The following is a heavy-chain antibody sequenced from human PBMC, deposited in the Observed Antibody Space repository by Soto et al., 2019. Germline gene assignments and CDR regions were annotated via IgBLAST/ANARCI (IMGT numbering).Heavy chain of an antibody. CDR1: GGSISSDDYY. CDR2: IHSSGSI. V-gene: IGHV4-30-4*01. CDR3: ARDLDGLHDDTSGPFPRPG. J-gene: IGHJ1*01. Sequence: SETLSLTCTVTGGSISSDDYYWSWIRQAPGRGLEWIGYIHSSGSIYYNPSLKSRATMSIDTAGNQFSLKVSSVTVADTAVYYCARDLDGLHDDTSGPFPRPGWGQGTLVTVSS. D-gene: IGHD3-22*01.